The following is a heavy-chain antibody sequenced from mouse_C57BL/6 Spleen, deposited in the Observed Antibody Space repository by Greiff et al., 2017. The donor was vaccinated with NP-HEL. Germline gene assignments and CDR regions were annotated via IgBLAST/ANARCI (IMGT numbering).Heavy chain of an antibody. CDR1: GFTFSSYA. CDR3: ARERDDYGFAY. V-gene: IGHV5-4*01. D-gene: IGHD2-4*01. CDR2: ISDGGSYT. J-gene: IGHJ3*01. Sequence: DVKLVESGGGLVKPGGSLKLSCAASGFTFSSYAMSWVRQTPEKRLEWVATISDGGSYTYYPDNVKGRFTISRDNATNNLDLQMSHLKSEDTAMYYCARERDDYGFAYWGQGTLVTVSA.